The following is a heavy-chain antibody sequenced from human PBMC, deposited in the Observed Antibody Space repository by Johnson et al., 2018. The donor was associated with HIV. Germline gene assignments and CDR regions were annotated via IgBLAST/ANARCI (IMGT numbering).Heavy chain of an antibody. CDR2: ISGSGGST. Sequence: MQLVESGGGLVQPGGSLRLSCAASGFTFSSYAMSWVRQAPGKGLEWVSAISGSGGSTYYADSVKGRFTISRDNSKNTLYLQMKSLRAEDTAVYYCAKPVLQFFECISAFDIWGQGTMFTVSS. CDR1: GFTFSSYA. CDR3: AKPVLQFFECISAFDI. V-gene: IGHV3-23*04. J-gene: IGHJ3*02. D-gene: IGHD3-3*01.